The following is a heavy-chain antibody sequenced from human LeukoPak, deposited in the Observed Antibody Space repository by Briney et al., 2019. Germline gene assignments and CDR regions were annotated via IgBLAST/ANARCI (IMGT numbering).Heavy chain of an antibody. CDR3: ARDWGYDYVWGSYPIPPGY. D-gene: IGHD3-16*02. CDR2: IKPNSGGT. J-gene: IGHJ4*02. V-gene: IGHV1-2*02. Sequence: ASVKVSCKASGYTFTGYYMHWVRQAPGQGLEWMGWIKPNSGGTNYAQKFQGRVTMTRDTSISTAYMELSRLRSDDTAVYYCARDWGYDYVWGSYPIPPGYWGQGTLVTVSS. CDR1: GYTFTGYY.